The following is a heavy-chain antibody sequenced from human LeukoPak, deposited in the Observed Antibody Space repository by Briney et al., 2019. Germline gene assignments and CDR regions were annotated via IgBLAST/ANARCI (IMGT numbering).Heavy chain of an antibody. CDR1: GGSISSYY. D-gene: IGHD2-21*02. CDR3: ARGSGATEFDP. V-gene: IGHV4-59*01. CDR2: IYYSGST. Sequence: PSETLSLTCTVSGGSISSYYWSWLRQPPGKGLEGIGYIYYSGSTNYNPSLKSRVTISVDTSKNQFSLKLSSVTAADTAVYYCARGSGATEFDPWGQGTLVTVSS. J-gene: IGHJ5*02.